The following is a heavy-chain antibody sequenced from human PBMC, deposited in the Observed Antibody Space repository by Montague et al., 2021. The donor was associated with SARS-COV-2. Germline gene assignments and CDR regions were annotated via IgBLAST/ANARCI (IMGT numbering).Heavy chain of an antibody. CDR2: IYYSGST. D-gene: IGHD3-10*01. J-gene: IGHJ4*02. V-gene: IGHV4-39*01. CDR1: GGSISSSSYY. CDR3: ASGMIRGVTTPFDY. Sequence: SETLSLTCTVSGGSISSSSYYWGWIRQPPGKGLEWIGNIYYSGSTYYNPSLKSRVTISVDTSKNQFSLKLSSVTAADTAVYFCASGMIRGVTTPFDYWGQGSQVTVSS.